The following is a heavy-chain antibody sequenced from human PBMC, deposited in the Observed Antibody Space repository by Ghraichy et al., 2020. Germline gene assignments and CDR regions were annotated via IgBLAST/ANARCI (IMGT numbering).Heavy chain of an antibody. D-gene: IGHD3-9*01. CDR1: GIPFSSFA. Sequence: GGSLRLSCAASGIPFSSFAMNWVRQAPGKGLEWVSGISSSGGSTYYADSVKGRFTISRDNSKNTLYLQMNSLRIEDTAVYHCAKKGHNDWYYFDYWGQGTLVTVSS. CDR2: ISSSGGST. J-gene: IGHJ4*02. CDR3: AKKGHNDWYYFDY. V-gene: IGHV3-23*01.